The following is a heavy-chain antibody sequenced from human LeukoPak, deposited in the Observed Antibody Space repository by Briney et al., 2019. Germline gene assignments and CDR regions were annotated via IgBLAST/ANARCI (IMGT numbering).Heavy chain of an antibody. CDR2: INSDGSRT. D-gene: IGHD4-17*01. J-gene: IGHJ5*02. Sequence: SGGSLRLSCAASGFTFSSYWMHWVRQAPGKGLVWVSRINSDGSRTSYADSVKGRFTISRDNAKNTLNLQMNSLRAEDTAVYYCARDADYGDWGGIDPWGQGTLVTVSS. CDR3: ARDADYGDWGGIDP. V-gene: IGHV3-74*01. CDR1: GFTFSSYW.